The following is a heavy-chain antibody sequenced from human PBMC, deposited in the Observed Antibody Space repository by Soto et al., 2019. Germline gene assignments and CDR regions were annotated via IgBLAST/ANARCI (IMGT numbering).Heavy chain of an antibody. Sequence: EVQLVESGGGLVQPGGSLTLSCAASEFAFSSYWMTWVRQAPGKGLEWVATIRKDGSQRSYLDSVRGRFTISRENSKNSLDLQMNRLRAEDTALYFCARDVSPGSSGLYFEAFDIWGQGTMVTVSS. D-gene: IGHD6-25*01. V-gene: IGHV3-7*05. J-gene: IGHJ3*02. CDR3: ARDVSPGSSGLYFEAFDI. CDR2: IRKDGSQR. CDR1: EFAFSSYW.